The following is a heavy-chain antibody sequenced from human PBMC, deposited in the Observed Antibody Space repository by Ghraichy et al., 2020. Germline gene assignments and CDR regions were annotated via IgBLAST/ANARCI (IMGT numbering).Heavy chain of an antibody. CDR2: TRNKANSYTT. CDR3: ARGSVRLDAFDI. J-gene: IGHJ3*02. CDR1: GFTFSDHY. V-gene: IGHV3-72*01. D-gene: IGHD5/OR15-5a*01. Sequence: GGSLRLSCAASGFTFSDHYMDWVRQAPGKGLEWVGRTRNKANSYTTEYAASVKGRFTISRDDSKNSLYLQMNSLKTEDTAVYYCARGSVRLDAFDIWGQGTMVTVSS.